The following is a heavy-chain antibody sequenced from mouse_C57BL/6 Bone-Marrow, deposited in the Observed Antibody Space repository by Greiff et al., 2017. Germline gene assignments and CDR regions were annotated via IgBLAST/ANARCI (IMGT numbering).Heavy chain of an antibody. CDR2: IDPENGDT. J-gene: IGHJ1*03. CDR3: TPITTVVARYFDV. CDR1: GFNIKDDY. D-gene: IGHD1-1*01. Sequence: EVKLVESGAELVRPGASVKLSCTASGFNIKDDYMHWVKQRPEQGLEWIGWIDPENGDTEYASKFQGKATITADTSSNTAYLQLSSLTSEDTAVYYCTPITTVVARYFDVWGTGTTVTVSS. V-gene: IGHV14-4*01.